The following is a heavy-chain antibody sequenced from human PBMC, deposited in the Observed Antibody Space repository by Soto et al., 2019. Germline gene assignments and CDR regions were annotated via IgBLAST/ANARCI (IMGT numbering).Heavy chain of an antibody. CDR2: ISSTTNYT. CDR1: GFTFTRYS. CDR3: ARESEDLTSNFDY. J-gene: IGHJ4*02. V-gene: IGHV3-21*06. Sequence: GGSLRLSXAASGFTFTRYSMNWVRQAPGKGLEWVSSISSTTNYTYYGDSMKGRFTISRDNAKNSLYLEMNSLRAEDTAVYYCARESEDLTSNFDYWGQGTLVTVSS.